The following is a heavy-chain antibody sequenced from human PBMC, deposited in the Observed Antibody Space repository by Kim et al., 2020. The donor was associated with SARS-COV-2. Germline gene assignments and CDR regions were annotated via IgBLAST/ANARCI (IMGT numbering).Heavy chain of an antibody. Sequence: SETLSLTCAVYGGSFSGYYWSWIRQPPGKGLEWIGEINHSGSTNYNPSLKSRVTISVDTSKNQFSLKLSSVTAADTAVYYCARPIRVYSSDAFDIWGQGTMVTVSS. J-gene: IGHJ3*02. CDR2: INHSGST. V-gene: IGHV4-34*01. CDR1: GGSFSGYY. CDR3: ARPIRVYSSDAFDI. D-gene: IGHD3-22*01.